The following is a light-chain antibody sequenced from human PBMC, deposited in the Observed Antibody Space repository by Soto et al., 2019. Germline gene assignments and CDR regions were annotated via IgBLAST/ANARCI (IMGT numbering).Light chain of an antibody. Sequence: QSALTQPASVSGSPGQSITISCTGTRSDVGAYQYVSWHQQHPGKAPKVLIYEVNNRPSGVSDRFSGSKSGNTASLTISGLQAEDEADYYCSAYTSSNTVIFGGGTKLTVL. CDR1: RSDVGAYQY. V-gene: IGLV2-14*01. CDR3: SAYTSSNTVI. J-gene: IGLJ2*01. CDR2: EVN.